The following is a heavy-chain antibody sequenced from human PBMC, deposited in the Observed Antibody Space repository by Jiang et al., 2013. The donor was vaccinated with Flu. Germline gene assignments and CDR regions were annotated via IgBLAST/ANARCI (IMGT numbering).Heavy chain of an antibody. Sequence: EVKKPGASVKVSCKASGYTFTSYYMHWVRQAPGQGLEWMGIINPSGGSTSYAQKFQGRVTMTRDTSTSTVYMELSSLRSEDTAVYYCARDLSGGSSGWSRYFDYWGQGTLVTVSS. CDR1: GYTFTSYY. V-gene: IGHV1-46*01. J-gene: IGHJ4*02. D-gene: IGHD6-19*01. CDR3: ARDLSGGSSGWSRYFDY. CDR2: INPSGGST.